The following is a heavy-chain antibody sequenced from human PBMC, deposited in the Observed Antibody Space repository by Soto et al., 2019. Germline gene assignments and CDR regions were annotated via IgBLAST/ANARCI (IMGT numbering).Heavy chain of an antibody. D-gene: IGHD3-22*01. CDR1: GGTFSSYA. V-gene: IGHV1-69*13. CDR2: VIPIFGTA. Sequence: GASVKVSCKASGGTFSSYAISWVRQAPGQGLEWMGGVIPIFGTANYAQKFQGRVTITADESTSTAYMELSSLRSEDTAVYYCATEWSKYDSSGYYYDYWRQLTLFTVSS. J-gene: IGHJ4*02. CDR3: ATEWSKYDSSGYYYDY.